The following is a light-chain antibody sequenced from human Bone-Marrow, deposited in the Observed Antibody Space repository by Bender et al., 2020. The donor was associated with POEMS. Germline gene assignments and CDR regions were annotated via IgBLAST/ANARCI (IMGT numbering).Light chain of an antibody. J-gene: IGLJ3*02. Sequence: QSVLTQPPSASGTPGQRVTISCSGSNSNIGTNAVNWYQQFPGTANKLLIYSDNQRPSGVPDRFYAFKSGTSSSLAISGLQSEDEAGYYCAASDADLSDGVVGGGTKLTVL. CDR2: SDN. V-gene: IGLV1-44*01. CDR3: AASDADLSDGV. CDR1: NSNIGTNA.